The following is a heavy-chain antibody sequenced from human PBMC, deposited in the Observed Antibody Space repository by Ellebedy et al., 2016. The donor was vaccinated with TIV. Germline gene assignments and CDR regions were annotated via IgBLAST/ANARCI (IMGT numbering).Heavy chain of an antibody. D-gene: IGHD3-9*01. V-gene: IGHV4-59*08. CDR1: GGSISSYY. CDR2: GDYSGST. CDR3: ARLMADDYDILTGYYYYYYMDV. J-gene: IGHJ6*03. Sequence: MPSETLSLTCTVSGGSISSYYWNWIRQPPGKGLEWVGYGDYSGSTNYNPSLKSRVTMSVDTSKNQFSLDLSSVTAADTAVYYCARLMADDYDILTGYYYYYYMDVWGKGTTVTVSS.